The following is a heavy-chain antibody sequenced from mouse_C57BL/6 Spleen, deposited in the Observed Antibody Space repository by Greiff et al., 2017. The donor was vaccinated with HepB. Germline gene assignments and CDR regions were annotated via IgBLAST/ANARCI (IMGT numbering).Heavy chain of an antibody. CDR3: ARRGVRNYAMDY. J-gene: IGHJ4*01. Sequence: VQLQQPGAELVKPGASVKMSCKAPGYTFTSYWITWVKQRPGQGLEWIGDIYPGSGSTNYNEKFKSKATLTVDTSSSTAYMQLSSLTSEDSAVYYCARRGVRNYAMDYWGQGTSVTVSS. V-gene: IGHV1-55*01. CDR1: GYTFTSYW. D-gene: IGHD2-2*01. CDR2: IYPGSGST.